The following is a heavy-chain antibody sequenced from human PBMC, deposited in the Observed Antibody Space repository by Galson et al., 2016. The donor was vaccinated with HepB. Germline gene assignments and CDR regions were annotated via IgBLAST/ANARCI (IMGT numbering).Heavy chain of an antibody. D-gene: IGHD6-19*01. Sequence: PGKGLEWVAVISYDGSNKYYADSVKGRFTISRDNSKMFLQMNSLKSEDTAVYYCTKDLRYSSGSSALDIWGQGTMVTVSS. CDR3: TKDLRYSSGSSALDI. J-gene: IGHJ3*02. V-gene: IGHV3-30*18. CDR2: ISYDGSNK.